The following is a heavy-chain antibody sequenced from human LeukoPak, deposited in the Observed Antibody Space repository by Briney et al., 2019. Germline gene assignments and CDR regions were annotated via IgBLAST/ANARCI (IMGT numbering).Heavy chain of an antibody. CDR1: GGSISRGGYY. J-gene: IGHJ4*02. D-gene: IGHD4-17*01. V-gene: IGHV4-31*03. CDR3: ARILYGDYRFDF. CDR2: IYHSGST. Sequence: SETLSLTCIVSGGSISRGGYYWSWIRQHPGKGLEWIGYIYHSGSTYYNPSLRSRVTISVDTSKNQFSLKLSSVTAADTAVYYCARILYGDYRFDFWGQGILVTVSS.